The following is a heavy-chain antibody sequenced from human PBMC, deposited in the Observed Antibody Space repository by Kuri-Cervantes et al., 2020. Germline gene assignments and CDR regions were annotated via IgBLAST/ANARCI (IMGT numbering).Heavy chain of an antibody. CDR2: ISYDGSNT. CDR3: ARVRSPHVGAVAGTEMDY. CDR1: GFTFSSYA. V-gene: IGHV3-30-3*01. J-gene: IGHJ4*02. Sequence: GGSLRLSCAASGFTFSSYAMLWVRQAPGKGLEWVAVISYDGSNTYYADSVKGRFTISRDNSKNTLYLQMNSLRAEDTAVYYCARVRSPHVGAVAGTEMDYWGQGTLVTVSS. D-gene: IGHD6-19*01.